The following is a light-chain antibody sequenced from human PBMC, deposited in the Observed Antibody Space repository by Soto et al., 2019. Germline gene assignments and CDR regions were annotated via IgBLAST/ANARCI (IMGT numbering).Light chain of an antibody. CDR2: AAS. V-gene: IGKV1-16*02. J-gene: IGKJ4*01. Sequence: DIQMTQSPSSLSASVGDRVTIACRASQGINNFLAWFQQKPGKAPKSLIYAASNLQSGVPSKFSGSGSGTDFSLTITGLQPEDVATYYCQQYQAYPLTFGGGTKVEIK. CDR3: QQYQAYPLT. CDR1: QGINNF.